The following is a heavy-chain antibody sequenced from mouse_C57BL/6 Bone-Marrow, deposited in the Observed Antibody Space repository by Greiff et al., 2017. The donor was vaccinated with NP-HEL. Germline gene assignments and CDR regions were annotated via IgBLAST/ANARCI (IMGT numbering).Heavy chain of an antibody. D-gene: IGHD1-1*01. CDR1: GFSLTSYA. CDR3: ARKITTPVVGAMDY. CDR2: IWTGGGT. Sequence: VQLVESGPGLVAPSQSLSITCTVSGFSLTSYAISWVRQPPGKGLEWLGVIWTGGGTNYNSALKSRLSISKDNSKSQVFLKMNSLQTDDTARYYCARKITTPVVGAMDYWGQGTSVTVSS. J-gene: IGHJ4*01. V-gene: IGHV2-9-1*01.